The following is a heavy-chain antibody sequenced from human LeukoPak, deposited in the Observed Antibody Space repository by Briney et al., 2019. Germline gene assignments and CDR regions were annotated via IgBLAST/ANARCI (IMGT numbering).Heavy chain of an antibody. V-gene: IGHV3-74*01. J-gene: IGHJ4*02. Sequence: GGSLRLSRAASGFTFSRYWMHWVRQAPGKGLVWVSCIKSDGSSTSIADSAKGRFTISRDNAKNTVYLQMNSLRAEDTAVYYCVRDNRSYNFDYWGQGTLVTVSS. CDR3: VRDNRSYNFDY. CDR1: GFTFSRYW. CDR2: IKSDGSST. D-gene: IGHD1-26*01.